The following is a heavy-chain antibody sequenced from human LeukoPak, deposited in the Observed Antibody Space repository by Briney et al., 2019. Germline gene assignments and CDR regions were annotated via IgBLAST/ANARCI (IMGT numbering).Heavy chain of an antibody. CDR3: AREGRYCSGGSCYSGDY. J-gene: IGHJ4*02. V-gene: IGHV1-69*04. CDR1: GGTFSSYA. Sequence: SVKVSCKASGGTFSSYAISWVRQAPGQGLEWMGRIIPILGIANYAQKFQGRVTITADKSTSTAYMELSSLRSEDTAMYYCAREGRYCSGGSCYSGDYWGQGTLVTVSS. D-gene: IGHD2-15*01. CDR2: IIPILGIA.